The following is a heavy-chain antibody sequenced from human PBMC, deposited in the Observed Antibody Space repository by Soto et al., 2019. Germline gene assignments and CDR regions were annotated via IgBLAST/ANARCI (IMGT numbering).Heavy chain of an antibody. Sequence: QVTLKEAGPVLVKPTETLTLACAVSGFSLSNAKMGVSWIRQPPGKALEWLAHIFSNDEESYSTSLKSRLTISKDTSKSQVVLTMTDMDPVDTATYYCARKGDTYYYAMDVLGHGITVTVSS. J-gene: IGHJ6*02. CDR3: ARKGDTYYYAMDV. CDR1: GFSLSNAKMG. CDR2: IFSNDEE. D-gene: IGHD1-26*01. V-gene: IGHV2-26*01.